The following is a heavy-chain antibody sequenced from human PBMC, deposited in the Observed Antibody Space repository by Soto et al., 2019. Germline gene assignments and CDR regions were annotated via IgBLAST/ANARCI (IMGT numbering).Heavy chain of an antibody. V-gene: IGHV3-21*01. CDR1: GFTFSSYS. CDR3: ARDAYYDFWSGSNYFDY. Sequence: GGSLRLSCAASGFTFSSYSMNWVRQAPGKGLEWVSSISSSSSYIYYADSVKGRFTISRDNAKNSLYLQMNSLRAEDTAVYYCARDAYYDFWSGSNYFDYWGQGTLVTVSS. J-gene: IGHJ4*02. CDR2: ISSSSSYI. D-gene: IGHD3-3*01.